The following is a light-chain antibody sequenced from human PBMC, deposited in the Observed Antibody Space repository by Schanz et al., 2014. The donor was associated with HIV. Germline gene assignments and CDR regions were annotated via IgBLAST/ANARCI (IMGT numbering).Light chain of an antibody. J-gene: IGKJ4*01. V-gene: IGKV3-20*01. CDR2: GAS. CDR3: HQYGSSRGT. CDR1: QIISTS. Sequence: EIVLTQSPATLSVYPGERVTLSCRTTQIISTSLAWYQQRPGQAPRLLIHGASRRATGIPDRFSGSGSGTDFTLTISRLEPEDFAVYYCHQYGSSRGTFGGGTKVELK.